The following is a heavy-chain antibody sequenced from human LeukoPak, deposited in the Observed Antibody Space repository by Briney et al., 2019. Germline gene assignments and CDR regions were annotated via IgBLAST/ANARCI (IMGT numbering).Heavy chain of an antibody. CDR3: AKPIDCSSTICTGPMDV. V-gene: IGHV4-34*01. CDR1: GGSISSYY. CDR2: INHSGST. J-gene: IGHJ6*04. Sequence: SETLSLTCTVSGGSISSYYWSWIRQPPGKGLEWIGEINHSGSTKYNPSLKSRLTISIDTSKNQFSLRLGSLTAADTAVYYCAKPIDCSSTICTGPMDVWGKGTTVIVSA. D-gene: IGHD2-2*01.